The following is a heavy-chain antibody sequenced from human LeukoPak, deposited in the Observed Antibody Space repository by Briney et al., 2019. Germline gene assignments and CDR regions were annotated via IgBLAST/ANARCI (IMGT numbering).Heavy chain of an antibody. J-gene: IGHJ6*02. D-gene: IGHD1-7*01. CDR1: GGSIGGYY. Sequence: SEPVSLTCTVSGGSIGGYYWNWIRQPPGKGLEWIGYIYYSESTYYSESTVSTDYNPSLKSGVTISVDTSKNHFSLNLNSVTAADTAVYYCARWPKLHYYGMDVWGQGTLVTVSS. CDR3: ARWPKLHYYGMDV. CDR2: IYYSESTYYSESTVST. V-gene: IGHV4-59*01.